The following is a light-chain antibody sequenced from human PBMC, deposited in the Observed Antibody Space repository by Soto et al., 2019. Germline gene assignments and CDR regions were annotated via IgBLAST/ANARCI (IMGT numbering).Light chain of an antibody. CDR3: SSYTTSTTRQIV. V-gene: IGLV2-14*03. CDR1: SSDVGGYNY. J-gene: IGLJ1*01. CDR2: DVS. Sequence: QFVLTQPASVSGSPGQSITISCTGTSSDVGGYNYVSWYQHHPGKAPKLLIYDVSNRPSGISNRFSGSKSDNTASLTISGLQPEDEADYYCSSYTTSTTRQIVFGTGTKVTVL.